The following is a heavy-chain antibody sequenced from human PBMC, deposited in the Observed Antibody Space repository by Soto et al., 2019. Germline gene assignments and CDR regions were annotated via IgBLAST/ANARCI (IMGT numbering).Heavy chain of an antibody. J-gene: IGHJ6*02. Sequence: SGPTLVNPTQTLTLTCTFSGFSLSTSGVGVGWIRQPQGKALEWLALIYWDDDKRYSPSLKSRLTITKDTSKKQVVLTMTNMDPVDTATYFCTHSRCGGDCLQSYSSHYYYGMDVWGQGTTVTVSS. CDR2: IYWDDDK. CDR3: THSRCGGDCLQSYSSHYYYGMDV. D-gene: IGHD2-21*02. V-gene: IGHV2-5*02. CDR1: GFSLSTSGVG.